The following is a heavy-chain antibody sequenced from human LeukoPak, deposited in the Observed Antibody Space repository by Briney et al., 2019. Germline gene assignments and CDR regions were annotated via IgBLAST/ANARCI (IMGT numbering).Heavy chain of an antibody. CDR1: GGSISSGGYS. D-gene: IGHD1-26*01. Sequence: PSQTLSLTCAVSGGSISSGGYSWSWIRQPPGKGLEWIGYIYYSGTIYYNPSLKSRVTISVDTSKNQLSLKLSSVTAADTAVYYCATDSVGDTTAFDYWGQGTLVTVSS. CDR2: IYYSGTI. CDR3: ATDSVGDTTAFDY. V-gene: IGHV4-30-2*03. J-gene: IGHJ4*02.